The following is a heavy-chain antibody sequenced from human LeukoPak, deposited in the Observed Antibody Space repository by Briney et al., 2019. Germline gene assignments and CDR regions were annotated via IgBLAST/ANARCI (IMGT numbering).Heavy chain of an antibody. Sequence: GRSLRLSCAASGFTFSNAWMSWVRQAPGKGLEWVGRIKSKTDGGTTDYAAPVKGRFTISRDDSKNTLYLQMNSLKTEDTAVYYCTTGGPYGDFSFDYWGQGTLVTVSS. J-gene: IGHJ4*02. CDR2: IKSKTDGGTT. CDR3: TTGGPYGDFSFDY. V-gene: IGHV3-15*01. CDR1: GFTFSNAW. D-gene: IGHD4-17*01.